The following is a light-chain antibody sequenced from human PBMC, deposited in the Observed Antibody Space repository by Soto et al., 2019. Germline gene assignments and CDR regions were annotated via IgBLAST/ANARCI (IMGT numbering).Light chain of an antibody. V-gene: IGKV1-5*03. CDR3: QQYNNYACA. CDR1: QSISSW. Sequence: DIQMTQSPSTLSASVGDRVNITCRASQSISSWLAWYQQKAGEAPKLLMYKASTLDSGVPSRFSGSGSGTEFTLTISSLQPEDFATDYCQQYNNYACAIGPGTKVDCK. CDR2: KAS. J-gene: IGKJ3*01.